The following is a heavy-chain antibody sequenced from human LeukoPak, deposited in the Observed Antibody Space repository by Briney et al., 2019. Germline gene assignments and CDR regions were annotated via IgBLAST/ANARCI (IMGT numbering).Heavy chain of an antibody. CDR3: ARPPPDHYDSSGHDKPADY. D-gene: IGHD3-22*01. CDR2: IGSSSSYI. Sequence: GGSLRLSCVAYGFTFSSYSMNWVRQAPGKGLEWVSSIGSSSSYIYYADSVKGRFTISRDNAKNSMFLQMNSLRAEDTAVYYCARPPPDHYDSSGHDKPADYWGQGTLVTVSS. J-gene: IGHJ4*02. CDR1: GFTFSSYS. V-gene: IGHV3-21*01.